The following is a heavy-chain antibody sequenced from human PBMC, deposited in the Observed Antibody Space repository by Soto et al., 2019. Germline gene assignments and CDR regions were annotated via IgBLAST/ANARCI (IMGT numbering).Heavy chain of an antibody. CDR1: GGSFSGYY. CDR3: ACGIVGATMEYYYYGMDV. CDR2: INHSGST. V-gene: IGHV4-34*01. J-gene: IGHJ6*02. D-gene: IGHD1-26*01. Sequence: PSETLSLTCAVYGGSFSGYYWSWIRQPPGKGLEWIGEINHSGSTNYNPSLKSRVTISVDTSKNQFSLKLSSVTAADTAVYYCACGIVGATMEYYYYGMDVWGQGTTVTV.